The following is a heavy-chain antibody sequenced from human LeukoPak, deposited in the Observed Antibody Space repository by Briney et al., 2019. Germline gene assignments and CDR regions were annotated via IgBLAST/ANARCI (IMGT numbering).Heavy chain of an antibody. CDR2: IFYSGIT. Sequence: SETLSLTCTVSGGSISSSTYYWGWIRQPPGKGLEWIGTIFYSGITYYNPSLKSRVTIPVDTSKNQFSLKLSSVTAADTAVYYCARVPADIVVVPAAIWGEYYFDYWGQGTLVTVSS. V-gene: IGHV4-39*01. CDR1: GGSISSSTYY. D-gene: IGHD2-2*02. CDR3: ARVPADIVVVPAAIWGEYYFDY. J-gene: IGHJ4*02.